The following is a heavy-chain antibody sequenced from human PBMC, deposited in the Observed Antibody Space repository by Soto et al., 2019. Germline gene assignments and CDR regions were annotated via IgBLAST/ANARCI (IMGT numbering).Heavy chain of an antibody. CDR2: IYYSGET. CDR1: GDSISRYY. D-gene: IGHD3-10*01. J-gene: IGHJ6*02. CDR3: ARDHGGEVLQGSGMDV. Sequence: QVQLQESGPGLVKPSETLSLTCTVSGDSISRYYWSWIRLSPGKGLEWIGYIYYSGETNYNPSVKRRVTSPVDRSKNQSPRKLGSVAAADTAVYYCARDHGGEVLQGSGMDVWGQGTTVTVSS. V-gene: IGHV4-59*01.